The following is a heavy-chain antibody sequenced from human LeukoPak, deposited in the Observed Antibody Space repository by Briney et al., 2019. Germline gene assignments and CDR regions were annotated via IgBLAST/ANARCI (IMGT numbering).Heavy chain of an antibody. V-gene: IGHV4-34*01. CDR1: GGSFSGYY. Sequence: SETLSLTCAVYGGSFSGYYWSWIRQPPGQGLEWIGAINHSGSTNYNPSLKSRVTISVDTSKNQFSLKLSSVTAADTAVYYCARGGRQQQLVLSFVDYWGQGTLVTVSS. CDR2: INHSGST. CDR3: ARGGRQQQLVLSFVDY. J-gene: IGHJ4*02. D-gene: IGHD6-13*01.